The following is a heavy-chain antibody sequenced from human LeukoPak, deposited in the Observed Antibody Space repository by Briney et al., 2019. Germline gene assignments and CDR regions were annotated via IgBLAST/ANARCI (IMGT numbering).Heavy chain of an antibody. D-gene: IGHD3-10*01. V-gene: IGHV4-61*02. CDR3: ARQGILWFGESSDY. Sequence: SETLSLTCTVSGDSISSGSYYWNWIRQPAGKGLEWIGRFYITGGTNYNPSLKSRVTISVDTSKNQFSLKLSSVTAADTAVYYCARQGILWFGESSDYWGQGTLVTVSS. J-gene: IGHJ4*02. CDR1: GDSISSGSYY. CDR2: FYITGGT.